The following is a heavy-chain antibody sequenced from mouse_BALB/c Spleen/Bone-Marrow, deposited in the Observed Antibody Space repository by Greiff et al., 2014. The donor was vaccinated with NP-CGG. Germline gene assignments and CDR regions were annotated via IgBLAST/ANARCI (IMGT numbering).Heavy chain of an antibody. CDR3: TLWCYAMDY. Sequence: VQLQQSGAELVKPGASVKLSCKASGYTFTSYYMYWVKQRPGQGLGWIGEINPSNGGTNFNEKFKSKATLTVDKSSSTAYMQLSSLTSEDSAVYYCTLWCYAMDYWGQGTSVTVSS. V-gene: IGHV1S81*02. D-gene: IGHD1-1*02. J-gene: IGHJ4*01. CDR2: INPSNGGT. CDR1: GYTFTSYY.